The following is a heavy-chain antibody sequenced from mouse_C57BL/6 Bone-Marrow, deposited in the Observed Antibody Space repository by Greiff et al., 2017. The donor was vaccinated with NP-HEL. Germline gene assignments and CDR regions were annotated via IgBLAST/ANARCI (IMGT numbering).Heavy chain of an antibody. V-gene: IGHV3-6*01. CDR3: ARDRLSGFAY. J-gene: IGHJ3*01. CDR1: GYSITSGYY. CDR2: ISYDGSN. D-gene: IGHD1-1*02. Sequence: EVQLVESGPGLVKPSQSLSLTCSVTGYSITSGYYWNWIRQFPGNKLEWMGYISYDGSNNYNPSLKNRISSTRDTSKNQFFLKLNSVTTEDTATYYCARDRLSGFAYWGKGTLVTVSA.